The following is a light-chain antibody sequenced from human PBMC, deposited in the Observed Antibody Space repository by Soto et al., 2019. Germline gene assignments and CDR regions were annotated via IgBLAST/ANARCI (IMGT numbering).Light chain of an antibody. CDR3: QHYNNWPFT. V-gene: IGKV1-5*03. CDR1: QTISSW. J-gene: IGKJ2*01. Sequence: DIPMTQSPSTLSGSVGDRVTITCRASQTISSWLAWYQQKPGKAPKLLIYKASTLKSGVPSRFSGSGSGTEFTLTISSLQSEDFAVYYCQHYNNWPFTFGQGTKLEIK. CDR2: KAS.